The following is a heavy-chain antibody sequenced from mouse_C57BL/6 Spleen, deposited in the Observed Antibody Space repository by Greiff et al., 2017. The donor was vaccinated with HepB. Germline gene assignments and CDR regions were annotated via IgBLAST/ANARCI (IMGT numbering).Heavy chain of an antibody. D-gene: IGHD1-1*01. CDR2: IHPNSGST. CDR3: TRASYGSSYGYFDV. V-gene: IGHV1-64*01. CDR1: GYTFTSYW. Sequence: QVQLQQPGAELVKPGASVKLSCKASGYTFTSYWMHWVKQRPGQGLEWIGMIHPNSGSTNYNEKFKSKATLTVAKSSSTAYLQLSSLTSEDSAVYYCTRASYGSSYGYFDVWGTGTTVTVSS. J-gene: IGHJ1*03.